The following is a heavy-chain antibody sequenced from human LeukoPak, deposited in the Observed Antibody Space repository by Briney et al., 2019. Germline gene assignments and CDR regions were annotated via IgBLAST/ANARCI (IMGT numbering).Heavy chain of an antibody. V-gene: IGHV4-4*07. CDR1: GGFIGHYY. J-gene: IGHJ4*02. CDR3: AREDSTGWYGVDY. D-gene: IGHD6-19*01. Sequence: NPSETLSLTCTVSGGFIGHYYWTWIRQPAGKGLEWIGRIYTSGSTRCNPSLKSRVTMSVDTSQNQFSLKLSSVTAADTAMYYCAREDSTGWYGVDYWSQGTLVSVSS. CDR2: IYTSGST.